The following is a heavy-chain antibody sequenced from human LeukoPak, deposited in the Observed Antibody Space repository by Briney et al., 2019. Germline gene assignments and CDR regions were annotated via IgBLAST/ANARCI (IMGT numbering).Heavy chain of an antibody. CDR2: INPDGTTM. CDR1: GFTFSSYW. Sequence: GGSLRLSCAASGFTFSSYWMHWVRQAPGNGLVWVSRINPDGTTMSYADSVKGRFTISRDNAKNTVFLQMNSLRAEDTAIYYCTRAGQYRHDYWGQGTLVTVSS. CDR3: TRAGQYRHDY. D-gene: IGHD1-1*01. J-gene: IGHJ4*02. V-gene: IGHV3-74*01.